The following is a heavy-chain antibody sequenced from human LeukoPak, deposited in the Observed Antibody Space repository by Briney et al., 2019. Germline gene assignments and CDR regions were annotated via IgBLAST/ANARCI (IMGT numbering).Heavy chain of an antibody. J-gene: IGHJ4*02. CDR1: GFTLRYAW. D-gene: IGHD5-12*01. Sequence: GGCLILSSLVPGFTLRYAWMSWVRQAPARGLGWDGRIKSKTDGSTTDYAAPVKGRFTISRADSKNTLYLQMNSLKTEDTAVYYCTVEYSGYENFDYWGQGTLVTVSS. V-gene: IGHV3-15*01. CDR3: TVEYSGYENFDY. CDR2: IKSKTDGSTT.